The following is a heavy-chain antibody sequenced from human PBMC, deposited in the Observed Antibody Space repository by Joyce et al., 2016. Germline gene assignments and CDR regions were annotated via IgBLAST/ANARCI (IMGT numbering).Heavy chain of an antibody. Sequence: EVQLVASGGGLVQPGGSVRLSCAASGLTFSSSWMAWLGQAQGKGLEWVANIKDDGTENYYVDSVKGRFTISRDNAKNSLYLQMNSLRAEDTAVYSCARGRGADWGQGTLVTVSS. CDR2: IKDDGTEN. CDR3: ARGRGAD. CDR1: GLTFSSSW. J-gene: IGHJ4*02. D-gene: IGHD4/OR15-4a*01. V-gene: IGHV3-7*03.